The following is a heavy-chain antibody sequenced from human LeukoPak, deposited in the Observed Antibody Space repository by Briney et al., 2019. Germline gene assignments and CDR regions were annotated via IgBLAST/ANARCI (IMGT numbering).Heavy chain of an antibody. CDR3: ARRVRQFDY. Sequence: PSETLSLTCTVSGGSISSSSYYWGWIRQPPGKGLEWIGSIYYSGSTYYNPSLKSRVTISVDTSKNQFSLKLSSVTAADTAVYYCARRVRQFDYWGRGTLVTVSS. CDR2: IYYSGST. CDR1: GGSISSSSYY. V-gene: IGHV4-39*01. J-gene: IGHJ4*02.